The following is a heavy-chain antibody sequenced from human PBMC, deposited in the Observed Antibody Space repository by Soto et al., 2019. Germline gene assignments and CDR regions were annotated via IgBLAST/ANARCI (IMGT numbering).Heavy chain of an antibody. CDR2: IYYTGST. D-gene: IGHD2-15*01. CDR1: GGSISSGDSY. V-gene: IGHV4-30-4*01. J-gene: IGHJ5*02. Sequence: QVQLQESGPGLVKPSQTLSLTCTVSGGSISSGDSYWSWIRQPPGKGLEWIGYIYYTGSTYYSPSLKSRLPISINTSKNQFSLKLNSVTAADTAVYYCASVTRYCSGGGCTPNWFDPWGQGTLVTVS. CDR3: ASVTRYCSGGGCTPNWFDP.